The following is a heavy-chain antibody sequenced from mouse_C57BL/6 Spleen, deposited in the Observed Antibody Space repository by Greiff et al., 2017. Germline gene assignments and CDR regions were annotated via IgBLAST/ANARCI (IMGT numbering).Heavy chain of an antibody. CDR3: ARATTVYAMDY. Sequence: EVKLVESGGGLVKPGGSLKLSCAASGFTFSSYAMSWVRQTPEKRLEWVATISDGGSYTYYPDNVKGRFTISRDNAKNNLYLQMSHLKSEDTAMYYCARATTVYAMDYWGQGTSVTVSS. CDR1: GFTFSSYA. V-gene: IGHV5-4*03. D-gene: IGHD1-1*01. J-gene: IGHJ4*01. CDR2: ISDGGSYT.